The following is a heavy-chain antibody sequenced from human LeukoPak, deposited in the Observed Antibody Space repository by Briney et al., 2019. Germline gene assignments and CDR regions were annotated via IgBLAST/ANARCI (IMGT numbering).Heavy chain of an antibody. Sequence: ASVKVSCKASGGTLSSYSITWVRQAPGQGLEWMGGIIPVLGTANYAQKFQGRVTITTDESTSTAYMELSSLRSEDTAVFYCARERGPGRTREIGDAFDMWGQGTMVTVSS. CDR2: IIPVLGTA. V-gene: IGHV1-69*05. CDR1: GGTLSSYS. CDR3: ARERGPGRTREIGDAFDM. D-gene: IGHD1-26*01. J-gene: IGHJ3*02.